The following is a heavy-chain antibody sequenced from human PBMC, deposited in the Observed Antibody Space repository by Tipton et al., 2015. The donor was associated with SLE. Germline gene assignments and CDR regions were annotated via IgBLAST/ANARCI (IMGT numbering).Heavy chain of an antibody. J-gene: IGHJ3*01. CDR3: AREGPLYSVSWFQSADALDS. Sequence: SLRLSCIGSGFTFSTYALHWVRQAPGKGLEWVALTSRDGSENAYGESVKGRFIISRDNSKNTVHLQMSSLRPDDTALYYCAREGPLYSVSWFQSADALDSWGQGTLVTVSS. CDR1: GFTFSTYA. V-gene: IGHV3-30*19. CDR2: TSRDGSEN. D-gene: IGHD6-13*01.